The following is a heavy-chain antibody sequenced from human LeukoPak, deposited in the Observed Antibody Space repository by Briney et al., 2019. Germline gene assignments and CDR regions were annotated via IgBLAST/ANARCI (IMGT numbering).Heavy chain of an antibody. CDR3: ARRHSSSWYAGGPFDY. D-gene: IGHD6-13*01. CDR1: GGSISSSSYY. J-gene: IGHJ4*02. V-gene: IGHV4-39*07. Sequence: SETLSLTCTVSGGSISSSSYYWGWIRQPPGKGLEWIGSIYYSGSTYYNPSLKSRVTISVDTSKNQFSLKLSSVTAADTAVYYCARRHSSSWYAGGPFDYWGQGTLVTVSS. CDR2: IYYSGST.